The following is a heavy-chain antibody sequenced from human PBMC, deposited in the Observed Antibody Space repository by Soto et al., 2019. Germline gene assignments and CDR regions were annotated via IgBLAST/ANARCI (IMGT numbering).Heavy chain of an antibody. CDR3: AKWMGRQWLEISDDFDI. CDR2: ISGSGGRT. CDR1: GFTFSSYA. J-gene: IGHJ3*02. Sequence: PGGSLRLSCAASGFTFSSYAMSWVRQAPGKGLEWVSAISGSGGRTYYADSVKGRFTISRDNSKITLYLQMNSLRAEDTAVYYCAKWMGRQWLEISDDFDIWGRGTMVTVSS. V-gene: IGHV3-23*01. D-gene: IGHD6-19*01.